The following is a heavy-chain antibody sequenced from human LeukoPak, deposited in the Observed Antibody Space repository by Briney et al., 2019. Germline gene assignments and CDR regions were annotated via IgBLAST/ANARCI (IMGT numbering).Heavy chain of an antibody. CDR3: ARGYSSGWSTYFDY. V-gene: IGHV3-48*03. D-gene: IGHD6-19*01. Sequence: GGSLRLSCAASGFTFSSYEMNWVRQAPGKGLEWVSYISSSGSTIYYADSVKDRFTISRDNAKNSLYLQMNSLRAEDTAVYYCARGYSSGWSTYFDYWGQGTLVTVSS. CDR1: GFTFSSYE. CDR2: ISSSGSTI. J-gene: IGHJ4*02.